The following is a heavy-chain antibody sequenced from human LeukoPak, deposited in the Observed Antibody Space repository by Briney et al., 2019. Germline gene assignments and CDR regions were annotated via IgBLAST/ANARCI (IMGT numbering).Heavy chain of an antibody. CDR3: ASYYDSSGYYTSVDY. J-gene: IGHJ4*02. CDR1: GYTFTTYY. CDR2: INPSGGAT. V-gene: IGHV1-46*01. D-gene: IGHD3-22*01. Sequence: ASVKISCKAAGYTFTTYYMHWLRRAPGQGLEWMGIINPSGGATNYAQEFQDRVTITRDTSASTAYMELSSLRSEDMAVYYCASYYDSSGYYTSVDYWGQGTLVTVSS.